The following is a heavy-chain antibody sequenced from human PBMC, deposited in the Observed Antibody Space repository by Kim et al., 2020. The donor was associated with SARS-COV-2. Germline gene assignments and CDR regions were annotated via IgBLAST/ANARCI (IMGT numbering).Heavy chain of an antibody. CDR3: TRGSPVTGTKYFDY. D-gene: IGHD6-19*01. Sequence: AESVKSRITVNADTSKNQFSLQLNSVTPEDTAVYYCTRGSPVTGTKYFDYWGQGILVTVSS. J-gene: IGHJ4*02. V-gene: IGHV6-1*01.